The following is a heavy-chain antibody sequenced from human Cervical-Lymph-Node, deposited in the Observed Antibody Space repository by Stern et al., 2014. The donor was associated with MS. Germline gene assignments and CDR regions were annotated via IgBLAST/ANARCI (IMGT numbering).Heavy chain of an antibody. CDR2: FTPIRGTA. CDR1: GGTLTSYV. Sequence: MQLVESGAEVKKPGSPVKVSCRSSGGTLTSYVINWVRQAPGQGLEWMGGFTPIRGTANYAQRFEGRVTITADESTNTAYMELSSLRSEDTAIYYCATANCSAATCRHYYGMDVWGQGTTVTVSS. V-gene: IGHV1-69*01. CDR3: ATANCSAATCRHYYGMDV. J-gene: IGHJ6*02. D-gene: IGHD2-15*01.